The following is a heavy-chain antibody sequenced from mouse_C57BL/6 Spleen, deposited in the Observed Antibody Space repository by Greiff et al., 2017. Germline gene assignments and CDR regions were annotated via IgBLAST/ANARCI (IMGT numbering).Heavy chain of an antibody. V-gene: IGHV1-39*01. J-gene: IGHJ4*01. Sequence: VQLQQSGPELVKPGASVKISCKASGCSFTDYNMNWVKQSNGKSLEWIGVINPNYGTTSYNQKFKGKATLTVDQSSSTAYMQLNSLTSEDSAVYYCAREGQLRLNYAMDYWGQGTSVTVSS. CDR1: GCSFTDYN. CDR2: INPNYGTT. CDR3: AREGQLRLNYAMDY. D-gene: IGHD3-2*02.